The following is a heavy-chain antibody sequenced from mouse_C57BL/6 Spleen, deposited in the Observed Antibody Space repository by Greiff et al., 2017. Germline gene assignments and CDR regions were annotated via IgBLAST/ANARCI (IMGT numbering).Heavy chain of an antibody. V-gene: IGHV1-18*01. J-gene: IGHJ1*03. D-gene: IGHD2-3*01. CDR2: INPNYGGT. CDR1: GYTFTDYN. Sequence: VQLQQSGPELVKPGASVKIPCKASGYTFTDYNMDWVKQSHGKSLEWIRDINPNYGGTIYNQKFKGKATLTVDKSSSTAYMELHSLTSEDTAVYYCARWLLWYFDVWGTGTTVTVSS. CDR3: ARWLLWYFDV.